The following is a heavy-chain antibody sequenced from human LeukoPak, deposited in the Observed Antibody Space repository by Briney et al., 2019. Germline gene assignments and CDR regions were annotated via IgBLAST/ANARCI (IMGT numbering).Heavy chain of an antibody. CDR2: IGGRGNSI. CDR3: AKLGSLSGWPF. D-gene: IGHD6-19*01. V-gene: IGHV3-23*01. CDR1: GFTFTSYA. J-gene: IGHJ4*02. Sequence: GGSLRLSCAASGFTFTSYAMSWVRQAPGKGLEWVSDIGGRGNSIYYADSVKGRFTISRDNSKNTLYLQMNSLRAEDTAVYYCAKLGSLSGWPFWGQGTLVTVSS.